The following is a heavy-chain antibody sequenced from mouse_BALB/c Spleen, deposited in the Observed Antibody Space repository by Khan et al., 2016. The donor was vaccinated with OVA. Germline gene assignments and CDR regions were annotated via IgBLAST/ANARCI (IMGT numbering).Heavy chain of an antibody. V-gene: IGHV1-76*01. Sequence: VELVESGAELVRPGASVKLSCKASGYIFTSYWMHWVKQRPGQGLEWMARIYPGTDNTYYNEKFKDQATLTADKSSSTAYMQLSSLKSEDSAVYFCAREDALYYFDYWGQGTTVTVSS. CDR2: IYPGTDNT. J-gene: IGHJ2*01. CDR3: AREDALYYFDY. CDR1: GYIFTSYW.